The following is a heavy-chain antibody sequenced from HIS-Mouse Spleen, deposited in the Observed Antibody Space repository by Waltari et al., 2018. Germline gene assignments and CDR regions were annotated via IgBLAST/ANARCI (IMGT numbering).Heavy chain of an antibody. D-gene: IGHD5-18*01. CDR3: ARIGSHRRGYSYGYWFDP. Sequence: QVQLVQSGAEVKKPGASVKVSCKASGYTFTSYDINWVRQATGQGLEWMGWMNPNSGNTGYAQKFQGRVTRTRKTSISTAYMELSSLRSEDTAVYYCARIGSHRRGYSYGYWFDPWGQGTLVTVSS. CDR1: GYTFTSYD. V-gene: IGHV1-8*01. J-gene: IGHJ5*02. CDR2: MNPNSGNT.